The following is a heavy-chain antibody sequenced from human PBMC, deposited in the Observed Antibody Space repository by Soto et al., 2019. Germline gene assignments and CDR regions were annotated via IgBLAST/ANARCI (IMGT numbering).Heavy chain of an antibody. D-gene: IGHD3-22*01. CDR3: ARQPPYLRYYDSSGSFDY. CDR1: GGSISSGGYY. CDR2: IYYSGST. Sequence: QVQLQESGPGLVKPSQTLSLTCTVSGGSISSGGYYWSWIRQHPGKGLEWIGYIYYSGSTYYNPSLKRRVTLPVDTSKNQFSLKLSSVTAADTAVYYGARQPPYLRYYDSSGSFDYWGQGTLVTVSS. J-gene: IGHJ4*02. V-gene: IGHV4-31*03.